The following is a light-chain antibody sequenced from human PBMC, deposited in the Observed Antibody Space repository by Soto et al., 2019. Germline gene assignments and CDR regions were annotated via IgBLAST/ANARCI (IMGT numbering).Light chain of an antibody. J-gene: IGKJ4*01. CDR3: LQTFTSPLT. CDR2: SAS. V-gene: IGKV1-39*01. Sequence: DIQMTQSPSSLSASVGDIVTIICLASQSISHYLDWYQEKPGKAPRLLIYSASNLQDGVPSRFSGSGSGTDFSLTISSLQPEDFATYYCLQTFTSPLTFGGGTKVDIK. CDR1: QSISHY.